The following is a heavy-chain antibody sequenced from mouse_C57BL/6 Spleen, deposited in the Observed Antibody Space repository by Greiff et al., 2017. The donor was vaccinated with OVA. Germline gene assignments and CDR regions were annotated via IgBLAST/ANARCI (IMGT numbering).Heavy chain of an antibody. Sequence: VKLVESGAELVKPGASVKISCKASGYAFSGYWMNWVKQRPGKGLEWIGQIYPGDGDTNYNGTFKGRATLTADKSSSTAYMQLSSLTSEDSAVYFCALFITTVVAPFDYWGQGTTLTVSS. D-gene: IGHD1-1*01. CDR3: ALFITTVVAPFDY. CDR2: IYPGDGDT. J-gene: IGHJ2*01. V-gene: IGHV1-80*01. CDR1: GYAFSGYW.